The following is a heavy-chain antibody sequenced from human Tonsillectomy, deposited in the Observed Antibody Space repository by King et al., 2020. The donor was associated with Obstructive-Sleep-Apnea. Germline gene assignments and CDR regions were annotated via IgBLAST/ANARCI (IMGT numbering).Heavy chain of an antibody. D-gene: IGHD3-10*01. V-gene: IGHV3-7*01. CDR3: ARDVEEGEYYYGMDV. Sequence: VQLVESGGRLVPPGGSLRLSCAASGFTFRGYWMSWVRQAPGKGLEWVANINQDGSEEYYVASVRGRFTISRDNAKDSLYLKMNSLRAGDTAVYYCARDVEEGEYYYGMDVWGQGTTVIVSS. CDR1: GFTFRGYW. CDR2: INQDGSEE. J-gene: IGHJ6*02.